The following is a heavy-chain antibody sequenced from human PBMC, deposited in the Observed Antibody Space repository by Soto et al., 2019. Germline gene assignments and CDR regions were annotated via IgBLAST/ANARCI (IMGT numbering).Heavy chain of an antibody. D-gene: IGHD3-22*01. V-gene: IGHV1-3*01. Sequence: ASVKVSCKAPGYTFTSYAMHWVRQAPGQRLEWMGWINAGNGNTKYSQKFQGRVTITRDTSASTAYMELSSLRSEDTAVYYCARGPYGYYYDSSGYYQREFDYWGQGTLVTVSS. CDR2: INAGNGNT. CDR1: GYTFTSYA. J-gene: IGHJ4*02. CDR3: ARGPYGYYYDSSGYYQREFDY.